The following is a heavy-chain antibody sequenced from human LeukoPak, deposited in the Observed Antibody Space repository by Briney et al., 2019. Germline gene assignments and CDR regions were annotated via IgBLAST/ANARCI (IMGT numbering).Heavy chain of an antibody. CDR1: GFTFSNAW. CDR2: IKRKGDDGTI. CDR3: TAGTGRSDFDY. D-gene: IGHD3/OR15-3a*01. Sequence: PGGSLRLSCAASGFTFSNAWMSWVRQAPGKGLEWVGCIKRKGDDGTIDYAAPVKGRLTISRDDSNNTLYMQMNSLKSEDTAVYYCTAGTGRSDFDYWGQGTLVTVSS. V-gene: IGHV3-15*01. J-gene: IGHJ4*02.